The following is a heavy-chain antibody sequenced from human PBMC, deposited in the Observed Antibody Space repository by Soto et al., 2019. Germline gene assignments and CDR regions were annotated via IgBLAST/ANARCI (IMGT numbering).Heavy chain of an antibody. D-gene: IGHD3-10*01. Sequence: VQLVQSGAEVKEPGASVKVSCQASGYTFTGQVIHWVRQAPGQGLEWMGSINPNSGLRTYAERFRGRVTMTRDMSSRTVYMDLSSLTFDDTAVYYCARESYTHEGFDLWGQGKTVTVSS. CDR3: ARESYTHEGFDL. CDR1: GYTFTGQV. CDR2: INPNSGLR. V-gene: IGHV1-2*02. J-gene: IGHJ3*01.